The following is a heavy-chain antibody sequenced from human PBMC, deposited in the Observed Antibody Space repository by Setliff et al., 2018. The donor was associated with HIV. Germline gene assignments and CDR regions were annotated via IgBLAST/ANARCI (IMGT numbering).Heavy chain of an antibody. D-gene: IGHD1-7*01. CDR2: IHHSGSS. V-gene: IGHV4-38-2*02. J-gene: IGHJ4*02. CDR3: ARHGVIAELYYFDS. Sequence: SETLSLTCSVSDYAFTAGYLWGWFRQPPGKGLEWIASIHHSGSSYYMPSLRSRVTISVNTSKNQFSLNLGSVTAADTAVYYCARHGVIAELYYFDSWGQGTLVTVSS. CDR1: DYAFTAGYL.